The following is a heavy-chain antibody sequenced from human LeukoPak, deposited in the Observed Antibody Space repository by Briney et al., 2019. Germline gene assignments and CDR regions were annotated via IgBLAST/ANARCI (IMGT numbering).Heavy chain of an antibody. CDR3: ARGPNYYDSSGLDY. D-gene: IGHD3-22*01. CDR2: IYGGVST. J-gene: IGHJ4*02. Sequence: GGSLRLSCAASGFTVSGNYMTWVRQAPGKGLEWVSIIYGGVSTYYADSVKGRFTISRDNSKNTLYLQMNSLRAEDTAVYYCARGPNYYDSSGLDYWGQGTLVTVSS. CDR1: GFTVSGNY. V-gene: IGHV3-66*01.